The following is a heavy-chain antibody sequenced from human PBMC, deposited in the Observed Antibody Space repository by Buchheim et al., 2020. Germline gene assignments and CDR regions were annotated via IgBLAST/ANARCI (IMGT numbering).Heavy chain of an antibody. V-gene: IGHV3-7*01. CDR2: IKQDGSEK. CDR3: ARDRIVEYSSSSTYGWFDT. J-gene: IGHJ5*02. D-gene: IGHD6-6*01. CDR1: GFTFTTSW. Sequence: QLVESGGGLVHPGGSLRLSCAASGFTFTTSWMTWVRQAPGKGLELVANIKQDGSEKYYVVSVKGRFTISRDNAKNSMYLQMNSLRGDDTAVYYCARDRIVEYSSSSTYGWFDTWGQGTL.